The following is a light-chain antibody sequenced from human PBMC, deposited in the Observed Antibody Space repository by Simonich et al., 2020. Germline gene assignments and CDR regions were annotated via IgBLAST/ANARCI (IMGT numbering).Light chain of an antibody. J-gene: IGKJ3*01. V-gene: IGKV3-20*01. Sequence: EIVLTQSPGTLSLSPGERATLSCRASPSVRSSYLAWYQQKPGQAPRLLIYGASSRATGIPDRVSGSGSGTDFTLTISRLEPEDFAVYYCQQYGSSPFTFGPGTKVDIK. CDR1: PSVRSSY. CDR2: GAS. CDR3: QQYGSSPFT.